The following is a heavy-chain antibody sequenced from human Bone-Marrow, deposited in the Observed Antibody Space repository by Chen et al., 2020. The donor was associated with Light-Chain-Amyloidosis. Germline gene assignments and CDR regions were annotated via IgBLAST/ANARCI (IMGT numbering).Heavy chain of an antibody. V-gene: IGHV3-23*04. CDR1: GFAFSSYA. Sequence: EVQLVESGGGLLQRGGSLRLSCAASGFAFSSYAMSWVRQAPGKGLEWVSTIRGSGGSRYYGDSVKGRLSISRENSKNALFLQMNSLRAEDTAVYYCAKDISYDDILPDYPADAFDIWGQGTMVTVSS. J-gene: IGHJ3*02. CDR2: IRGSGGSR. CDR3: AKDISYDDILPDYPADAFDI. D-gene: IGHD3-9*01.